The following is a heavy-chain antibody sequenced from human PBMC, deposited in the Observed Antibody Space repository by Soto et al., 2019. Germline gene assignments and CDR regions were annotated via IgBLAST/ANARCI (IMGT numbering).Heavy chain of an antibody. CDR3: ASASGYSSSWYLVHKYFDY. Sequence: QVQLQQWGAGLLKPSETLSLTCAVYGGSFSGYYWSWIRQPPGKGLEWIGEINHSGSTNYNPSLKSRVTTSLDRSKNQFSLKLSSVTAADTAVYYCASASGYSSSWYLVHKYFDYWGQGTLVTVSS. CDR2: INHSGST. J-gene: IGHJ4*02. CDR1: GGSFSGYY. V-gene: IGHV4-34*01. D-gene: IGHD6-13*01.